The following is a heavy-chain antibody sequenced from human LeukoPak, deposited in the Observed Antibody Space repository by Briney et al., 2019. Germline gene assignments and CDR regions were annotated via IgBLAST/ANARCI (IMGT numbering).Heavy chain of an antibody. V-gene: IGHV3-23*01. CDR2: ISGSGGSA. Sequence: GGSLRLSCAASGFTFSSYAMSWVRQAPGRRREWVAAISGSGGSAYYADSVKGRFTISRDNSKNTLYLQMNSLRAEDTAVYYCAKDRRGYSYGYDFDYWGQGTPVTVSS. D-gene: IGHD5-18*01. CDR1: GFTFSSYA. CDR3: AKDRRGYSYGYDFDY. J-gene: IGHJ4*02.